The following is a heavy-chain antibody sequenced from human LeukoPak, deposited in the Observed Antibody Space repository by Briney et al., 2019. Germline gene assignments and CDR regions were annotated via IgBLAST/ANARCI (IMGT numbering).Heavy chain of an antibody. V-gene: IGHV3-21*01. CDR3: ARDWYDFWSGYRTYYFDY. D-gene: IGHD3-3*01. Sequence: GGSLRLSCAASGFTFSSYSMNWVRQAPGKGLEWVSSISSSSSYIYYADSVKGRFAISRDNAKNSLYLQMNSLRAEDTAVYYCARDWYDFWSGYRTYYFDYWGQGTLVTVSS. CDR2: ISSSSSYI. J-gene: IGHJ4*02. CDR1: GFTFSSYS.